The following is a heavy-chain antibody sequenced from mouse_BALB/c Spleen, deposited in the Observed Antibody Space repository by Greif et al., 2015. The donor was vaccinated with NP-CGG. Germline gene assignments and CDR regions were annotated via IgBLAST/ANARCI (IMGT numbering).Heavy chain of an antibody. CDR1: GYTYTSYW. V-gene: IGHV1S127*01. CDR2: IDPSDSYT. D-gene: IGHD1-2*01. Sequence: QVQLQQSGAELVKPGASVKMSCKASGYTYTSYWMHWVKQRPGQGLEWIGVIDPSDSYTSYNQKFKGKATLTVDTSSSTAYMQLSSLTSEDSAVYYCTRDYGYVRPHWYFDVWGAGTTVTVSS. J-gene: IGHJ1*01. CDR3: TRDYGYVRPHWYFDV.